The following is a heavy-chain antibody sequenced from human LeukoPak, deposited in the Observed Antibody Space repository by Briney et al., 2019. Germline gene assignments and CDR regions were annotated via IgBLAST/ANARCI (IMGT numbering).Heavy chain of an antibody. CDR2: ISGGGGST. CDR3: AKGGKWDVTPFDY. J-gene: IGHJ4*02. CDR1: GFTFTSYS. Sequence: GGSLRLSCAASGFTFTSYSMNWVRQAPGKGLEWVSTISGGGGSTYYADSVKGRFTISRDNSKNTLYLQVNSLRAEDTAVYYCAKGGKWDVTPFDYWGQGTLVTASS. D-gene: IGHD1-26*01. V-gene: IGHV3-23*01.